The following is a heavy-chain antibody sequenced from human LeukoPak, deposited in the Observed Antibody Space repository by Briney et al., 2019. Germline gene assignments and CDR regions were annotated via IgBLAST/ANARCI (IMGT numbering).Heavy chain of an antibody. J-gene: IGHJ3*02. CDR1: GFTFSDYY. D-gene: IGHD6-19*01. Sequence: GGSLRLSCAASGFTFSDYYMSWIRQAPGKGLEWVSYISSSGSTIYYADSVKGRFTISRDNAKNSLYLQMNSPRAEDTAVYYCARVDSSGWSDAFDIWGQGTMVTVSS. CDR3: ARVDSSGWSDAFDI. CDR2: ISSSGSTI. V-gene: IGHV3-11*01.